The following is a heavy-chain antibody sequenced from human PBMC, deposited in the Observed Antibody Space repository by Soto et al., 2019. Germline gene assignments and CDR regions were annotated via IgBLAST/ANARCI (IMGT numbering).Heavy chain of an antibody. CDR1: GYSFTSYW. CDR2: IDPSDSYT. D-gene: IGHD3-10*01. Sequence: PGESLKISCKGSGYSFTSYWISWVRQMPGKGLEWMGRIDPSDSYTNYSPSFQGHVTISADKSISTAYLQWSSLKASDTAMYYCASPLTLNYYGSGSYGMDVWGQGTTVTVPS. V-gene: IGHV5-10-1*01. J-gene: IGHJ6*02. CDR3: ASPLTLNYYGSGSYGMDV.